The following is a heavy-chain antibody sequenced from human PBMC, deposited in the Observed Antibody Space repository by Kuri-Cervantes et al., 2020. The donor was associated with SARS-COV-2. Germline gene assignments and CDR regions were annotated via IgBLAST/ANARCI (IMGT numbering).Heavy chain of an antibody. CDR1: GFTFQDYG. Sequence: GESLKISCAASGFTFQDYGLTWVRQAPGKELEWVAGIDWNGISTGYADSVKGRFTISRDDAKNSLYLQMNSLRDEDTAVYYCARDDNSLDFWSGYGYYYGMDVWGQGTTVTVSS. V-gene: IGHV3-20*04. CDR2: IDWNGIST. J-gene: IGHJ6*02. CDR3: ARDDNSLDFWSGYGYYYGMDV. D-gene: IGHD3-3*01.